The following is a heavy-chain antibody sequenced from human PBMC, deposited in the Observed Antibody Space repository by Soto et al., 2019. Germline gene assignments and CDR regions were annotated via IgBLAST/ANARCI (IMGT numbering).Heavy chain of an antibody. Sequence: PGGSLRLSCAASGFTFSSYAMSWVRQAPGKGLEWVSAISGSGGSTYYADSVKGRFTISRDNSKNTLYLQMNSLRAEDTAVYYCAKHPLNYYGSGSYQHYYYYYMDVWGKGTTVTVSS. CDR1: GFTFSSYA. CDR2: ISGSGGST. CDR3: AKHPLNYYGSGSYQHYYYYYMDV. V-gene: IGHV3-23*01. J-gene: IGHJ6*03. D-gene: IGHD3-10*01.